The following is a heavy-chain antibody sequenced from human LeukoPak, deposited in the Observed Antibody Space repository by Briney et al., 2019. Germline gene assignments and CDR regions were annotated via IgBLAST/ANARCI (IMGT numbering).Heavy chain of an antibody. CDR1: GGTFSSYT. V-gene: IGHV1-69*02. CDR2: IIPILGIA. D-gene: IGHD2-15*01. J-gene: IGHJ4*02. CDR3: ARLYCSGGSCYSDY. Sequence: SVKISCKASGGTFSSYTISWVRQAHGQGLEWMGRIIPILGIANYAQKFQGRVTITADKSTSTAYMELSSLRSEDTAVYYCARLYCSGGSCYSDYWGQGTLVTVSS.